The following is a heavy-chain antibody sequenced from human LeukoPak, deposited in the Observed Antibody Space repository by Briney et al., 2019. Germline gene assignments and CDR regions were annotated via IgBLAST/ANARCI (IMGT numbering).Heavy chain of an antibody. Sequence: PGGSLRLFCAASGFTFSDYYMSWIRQAPGKGLEWVSYISSSSSYTNYADSVKGRFTISRDNAKNSLYPQMNSLRAEDTAVYYCARDNHYGMDVWGQGTTVTVSS. V-gene: IGHV3-11*05. CDR1: GFTFSDYY. D-gene: IGHD1-14*01. CDR2: ISSSSSYT. J-gene: IGHJ6*02. CDR3: ARDNHYGMDV.